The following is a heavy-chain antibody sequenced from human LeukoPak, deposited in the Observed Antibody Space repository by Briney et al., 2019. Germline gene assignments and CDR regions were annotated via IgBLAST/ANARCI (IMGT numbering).Heavy chain of an antibody. CDR3: SRRGWGSYSQDY. CDR1: GFTFGDYF. D-gene: IGHD3-10*01. V-gene: IGHV3-11*04. Sequence: GGSLRLSCEGTGFTFGDYFMTWIRQAPGKGLEWPAYISGSSQTISYADSLRGLFTVSGDNTRQSLYLQMNSLRVEDTAVYYCSRRGWGSYSQDYWGQGTLVTVSA. J-gene: IGHJ4*02. CDR2: ISGSSQTI.